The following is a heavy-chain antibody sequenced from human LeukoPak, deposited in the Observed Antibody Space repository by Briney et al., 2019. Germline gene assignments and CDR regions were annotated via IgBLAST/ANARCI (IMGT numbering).Heavy chain of an antibody. J-gene: IGHJ4*02. CDR3: ARDYSYYDILTGYYHFDY. CDR2: INPSGGST. V-gene: IGHV1-46*01. CDR1: GYTFTSYY. Sequence: GASVKVSCKASGYTFTSYYMHWVRQAPGQGLEWMGIINPSGGSTSYAQKFQGRVTMTRDMSTSTVYMELSSLRSEDTAVYYCARDYSYYDILTGYYHFDYWGQGTLVTVSS. D-gene: IGHD3-9*01.